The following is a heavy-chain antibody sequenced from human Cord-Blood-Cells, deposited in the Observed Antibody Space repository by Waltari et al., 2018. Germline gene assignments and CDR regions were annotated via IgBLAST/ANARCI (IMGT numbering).Heavy chain of an antibody. D-gene: IGHD1-26*01. Sequence: QVQLVQSGAEVKKPGASVKVSCKASGYTFTGYYMHWVRQAPGQGLEWMGWINPNSGGTNDAQKFQGRVTMTRDTSISTAYMELSRLRSDDTAVYYCARCRSGSYDAFDIWGQGTMVTVSS. J-gene: IGHJ3*02. CDR2: INPNSGGT. CDR3: ARCRSGSYDAFDI. V-gene: IGHV1-2*02. CDR1: GYTFTGYY.